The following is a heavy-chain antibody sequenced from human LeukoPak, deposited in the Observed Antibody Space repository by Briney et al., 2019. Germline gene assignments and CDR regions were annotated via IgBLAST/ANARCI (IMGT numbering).Heavy chain of an antibody. V-gene: IGHV3-21*01. CDR2: ISSSSSYI. Sequence: GGSLRLSCAASGFTFSSYSMNWVRQAPGKGLEWVSSISSSSSYIYYADSVKGRFTISRDNAKNSLYLQMNSLRAEDTAVYYCARGKTAMVTSDYWGQGTLVTVSS. D-gene: IGHD5-18*01. CDR1: GFTFSSYS. J-gene: IGHJ4*02. CDR3: ARGKTAMVTSDY.